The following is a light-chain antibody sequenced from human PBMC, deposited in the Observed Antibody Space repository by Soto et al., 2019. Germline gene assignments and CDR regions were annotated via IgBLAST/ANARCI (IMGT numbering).Light chain of an antibody. J-gene: IGKJ2*01. CDR1: QTVSSSY. Sequence: EIVLRQSPATLSLSPGERATVSCRASQTVSSSYLAWYQQKPGQAPRLLIYGTSSRATGIPDRFSGSLSGTDFSLTISRLEPEDFAVYYCQQYGSASYTFGQGTKLEIK. CDR2: GTS. V-gene: IGKV3-20*01. CDR3: QQYGSASYT.